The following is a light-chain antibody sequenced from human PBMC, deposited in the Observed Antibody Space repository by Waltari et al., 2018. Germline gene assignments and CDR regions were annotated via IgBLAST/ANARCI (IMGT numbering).Light chain of an antibody. CDR3: ALYYGNARWV. CDR1: TSAVISNYY. Sequence: QTVVTQEPSLTVSPGGTVPLTCTPTTSAVISNYYPNWFQQKPGQAPTPLIYDTNKRHCWTPSRFSGSLLGGKAALTLARALPEDEADYYCALYYGNARWVFGGGTKLTVL. V-gene: IGLV7-43*01. J-gene: IGLJ3*02. CDR2: DTN.